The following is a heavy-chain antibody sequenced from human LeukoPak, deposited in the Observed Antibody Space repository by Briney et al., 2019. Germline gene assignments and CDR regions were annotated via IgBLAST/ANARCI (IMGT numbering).Heavy chain of an antibody. Sequence: PSETPSDSCTVSGGSISSGSDYCSWIRQPAGKGLEWIGRSYSSGSTNYNPSLKSRVSISVDTSKNQFSLRLSSVTAADTAVYYCARGSRYSSGYDYIDQWGQGTLVTVSS. V-gene: IGHV4-61*02. CDR3: ARGSRYSSGYDYIDQ. CDR1: GGSISSGSDY. D-gene: IGHD3-22*01. J-gene: IGHJ4*02. CDR2: SYSSGST.